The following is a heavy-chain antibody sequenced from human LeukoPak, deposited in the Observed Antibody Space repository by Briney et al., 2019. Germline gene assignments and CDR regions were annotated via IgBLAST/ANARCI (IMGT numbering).Heavy chain of an antibody. CDR1: GDSISSSSHS. J-gene: IGHJ2*01. CDR2: IYYTGIT. Sequence: SETLSLTCTVSGDSISSSSHSWGWIRQPPGKGLEWIGNIYYTGITYYSPSLKSRVTISVDTSKNQFSLKLSSVTAADTAVYYCARQGRDDSSGYYYGPALYWYFDLWGRGTLVTVSS. V-gene: IGHV4-39*01. D-gene: IGHD3-22*01. CDR3: ARQGRDDSSGYYYGPALYWYFDL.